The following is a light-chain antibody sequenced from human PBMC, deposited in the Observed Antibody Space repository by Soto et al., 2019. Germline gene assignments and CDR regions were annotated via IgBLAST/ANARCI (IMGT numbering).Light chain of an antibody. CDR2: GSS. CDR3: QQSNNGGLS. Sequence: IVMTQSPATLSVSPGEGVTLSCRASENVGTNLAWYQQKPGQAPRLLIYGSSTRATGIPATFSGSGSGTEFTLTISSLQSEESAIYYCQQSNNGGLSFGGGTKV. J-gene: IGKJ4*01. CDR1: ENVGTN. V-gene: IGKV3D-15*01.